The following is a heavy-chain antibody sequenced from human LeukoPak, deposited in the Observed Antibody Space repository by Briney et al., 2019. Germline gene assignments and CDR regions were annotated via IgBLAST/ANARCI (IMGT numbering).Heavy chain of an antibody. CDR3: TRGAEVSGYPVFQH. D-gene: IGHD3-22*01. CDR1: GFTFSDYY. V-gene: IGHV3-11*01. J-gene: IGHJ4*02. CDR2: IRNSGSAT. Sequence: GGSLRVSCTASGFTFSDYYMNWVRQAPGNGLEWISYIRNSGSATYYADSVEGRFTISRDNAKNSLYLQMNSLRPEDTAMYYCTRGAEVSGYPVFQHWGQGALVTVSS.